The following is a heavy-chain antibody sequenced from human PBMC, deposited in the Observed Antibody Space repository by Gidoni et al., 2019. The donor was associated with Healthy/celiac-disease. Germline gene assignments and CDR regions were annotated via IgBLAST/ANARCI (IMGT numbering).Heavy chain of an antibody. Sequence: QVQLVQSGAEVKKPGASVKVSCKASGYTFTGYYMHWVRQAPGQGLEWRGRINPNSGGTNYAQKFQGRVTMTRDTSISTAYMELSRLRSDDTAVYYCARDRQYYYDSSGYYARHYYYYGMDVWGQGTTVTVSS. CDR2: INPNSGGT. D-gene: IGHD3-22*01. J-gene: IGHJ6*02. CDR1: GYTFTGYY. CDR3: ARDRQYYYDSSGYYARHYYYYGMDV. V-gene: IGHV1-2*02.